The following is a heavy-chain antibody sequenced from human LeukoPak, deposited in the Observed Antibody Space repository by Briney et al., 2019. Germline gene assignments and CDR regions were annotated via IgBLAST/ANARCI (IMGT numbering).Heavy chain of an antibody. D-gene: IGHD3-10*01. Sequence: SETLSLTCTVSGGSISSGSYYWSWIRQPAGKGLEWIGRIYTSGNTNYNPSLKSRVTISVDTSKNQFSLKLSSVTAADTAVYYCARVGWIGELLYYYYYMDVWGKGTTVTISS. J-gene: IGHJ6*03. V-gene: IGHV4-61*02. CDR2: IYTSGNT. CDR1: GGSISSGSYY. CDR3: ARVGWIGELLYYYYYMDV.